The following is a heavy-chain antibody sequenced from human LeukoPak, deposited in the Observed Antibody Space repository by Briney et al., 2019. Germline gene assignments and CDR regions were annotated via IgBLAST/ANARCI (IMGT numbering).Heavy chain of an antibody. CDR3: AKAEAREILRAVGLEEYLQY. Sequence: GGSLRLSCAASGFTFSNYWMSWVRQAPGKGLEWVANIKQDGSEKYYVDSVKGRFTISRDNSKSTVYLQMNSLIPDDTAVYFCAKAEAREILRAVGLEEYLQYWGQGTLVTVSS. CDR1: GFTFSNYW. D-gene: IGHD3-10*01. CDR2: IKQDGSEK. V-gene: IGHV3-7*01. J-gene: IGHJ1*01.